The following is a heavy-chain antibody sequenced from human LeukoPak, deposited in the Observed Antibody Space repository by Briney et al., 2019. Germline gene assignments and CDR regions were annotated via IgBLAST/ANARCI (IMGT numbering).Heavy chain of an antibody. CDR2: IWFDGSNK. D-gene: IGHD5-18*01. CDR3: ARGGGYSYGYGVIDY. CDR1: GFTFSSYA. V-gene: IGHV3-33*08. J-gene: IGHJ4*02. Sequence: GGSLRLSCAASGFTFSSYAMSWVRQAPGKGLEWVAVIWFDGSNKYYVDSVKGRFTISRDNSKNTLYLQMNSLRAEDTAVYYCARGGGYSYGYGVIDYWGQGTLVTVSS.